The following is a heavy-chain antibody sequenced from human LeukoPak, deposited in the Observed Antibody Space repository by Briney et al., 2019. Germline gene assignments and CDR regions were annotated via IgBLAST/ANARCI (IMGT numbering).Heavy chain of an antibody. J-gene: IGHJ6*03. V-gene: IGHV3-11*04. D-gene: IGHD1-26*01. CDR1: GFTFSDYY. Sequence: TGGSLRLSCAASGFTFSDYYMSWIRQAPGKGLEWVSYISSSGSTIYYADSVKGRFTISRDNAKNSLYLQMNSLRAEDTAVYYCAKGHGWEASYYYYYMDVWGKGTTATISS. CDR3: AKGHGWEASYYYYYMDV. CDR2: ISSSGSTI.